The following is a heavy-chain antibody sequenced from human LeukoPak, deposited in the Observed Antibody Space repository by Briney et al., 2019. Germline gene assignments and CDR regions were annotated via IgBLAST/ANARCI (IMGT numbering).Heavy chain of an antibody. Sequence: GGSPRLSCAASGFTFSSYAMSWVRQAPGKGLEWVSAISGSGGSTYYADSVKGRFTISRDNSKNTLYLQMNSLRAEDTAVYYCAKAPIVVVPAATDYWGQGTLVTVSS. CDR3: AKAPIVVVPAATDY. CDR1: GFTFSSYA. CDR2: ISGSGGST. D-gene: IGHD2-2*01. V-gene: IGHV3-23*01. J-gene: IGHJ4*02.